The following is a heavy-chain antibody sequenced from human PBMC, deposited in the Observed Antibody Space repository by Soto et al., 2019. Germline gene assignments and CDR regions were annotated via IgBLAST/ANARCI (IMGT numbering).Heavy chain of an antibody. V-gene: IGHV3-23*01. CDR2: ISSSGYST. CDR3: AKGSVVVAAKFDS. Sequence: GGSLRLSCAASGFTFNNYAMSWVRQAPGKGLEWVSAISSSGYSTYYADSVKGRFTISRDSSKNTVYLQMNNLRAEDTAVYYCAKGSVVVAAKFDSWGQGTLVTVSS. J-gene: IGHJ4*02. D-gene: IGHD2-21*02. CDR1: GFTFNNYA.